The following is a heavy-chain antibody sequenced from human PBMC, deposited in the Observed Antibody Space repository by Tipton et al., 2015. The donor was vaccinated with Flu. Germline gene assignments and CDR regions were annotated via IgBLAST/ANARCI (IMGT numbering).Heavy chain of an antibody. J-gene: IGHJ4*02. D-gene: IGHD6-13*01. CDR3: AKGAAAGPTYYFDY. Sequence: SLRLSCVASGFRFDEYAMHWVRQAPGKGLEWVSGISWNTGTIGYADSVRGRFTISRDNARNVLYLQMNSLGTEDMALYYCAKGAAAGPTYYFDYWGQGTLVTDSS. CDR1: GFRFDEYA. CDR2: ISWNTGTI. V-gene: IGHV3-9*03.